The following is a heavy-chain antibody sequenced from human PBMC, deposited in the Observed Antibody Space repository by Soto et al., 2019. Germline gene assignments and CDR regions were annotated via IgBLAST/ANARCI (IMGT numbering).Heavy chain of an antibody. CDR1: GFTFSSYA. V-gene: IGHV3-23*01. J-gene: IGHJ6*03. CDR3: AKAPPSSSPNYYYYYYMDV. Sequence: GGSLRLSCAASGFTFSSYAMSWVRQAPGKGLEWVSAISGSGGSTYYADSVKGRFTISRDNSKNTPDLQMNSLRAEDTAVYYCAKAPPSSSPNYYYYYYMDVWGKGTTVTVSS. CDR2: ISGSGGST. D-gene: IGHD6-6*01.